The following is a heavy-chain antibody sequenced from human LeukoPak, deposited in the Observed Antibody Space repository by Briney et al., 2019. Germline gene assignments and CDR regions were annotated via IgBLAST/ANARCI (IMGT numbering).Heavy chain of an antibody. J-gene: IGHJ3*02. V-gene: IGHV4-34*01. CDR2: INHSGST. D-gene: IGHD2-15*01. CDR3: ARVAPYIVVVVAATRVGAFDI. CDR1: GGSFSGYY. Sequence: SETLSLTCAVDGGSFSGYYWSWIRQPPGKGLEWIGEINHSGSTNYNPSLKSRVTISVDTSKNQFSLKLSSVTAADTAVYYCARVAPYIVVVVAATRVGAFDIWGQGTMVTVSS.